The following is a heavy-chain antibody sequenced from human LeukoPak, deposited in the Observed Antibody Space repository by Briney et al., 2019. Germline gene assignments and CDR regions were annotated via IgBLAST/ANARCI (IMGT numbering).Heavy chain of an antibody. CDR2: IYPGDSDT. Sequence: GESQQISCQSSGYCFTSYWFGWVRQMPGKGLEWMGIIYPGDSDTRYSPSFQGQVTISADKSISTAYLQWSSLKASDTAMYYCARHVEMAEFGYWGQGTLVTVSS. D-gene: IGHD5-24*01. J-gene: IGHJ4*02. CDR1: GYCFTSYW. CDR3: ARHVEMAEFGY. V-gene: IGHV5-51*01.